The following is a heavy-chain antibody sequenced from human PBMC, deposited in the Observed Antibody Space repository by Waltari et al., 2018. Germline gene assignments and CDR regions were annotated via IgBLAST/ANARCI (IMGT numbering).Heavy chain of an antibody. CDR2: IKSKADGETT. D-gene: IGHD1-26*01. CDR3: TTDWGIVGTPVGRFFDL. CDR1: GLTFCGSW. Sequence: EVQLVESGGGLVQPGGSLRLSCGASGLTFCGSWMSRVLQAPGKGVEWVGRIKSKADGETTDYAGAVKGRFTISRDDSKNTLYLEMNSLETEDTAVYYWTTDWGIVGTPVGRFFDLWGRGTLVTVSS. J-gene: IGHJ2*01. V-gene: IGHV3-15*01.